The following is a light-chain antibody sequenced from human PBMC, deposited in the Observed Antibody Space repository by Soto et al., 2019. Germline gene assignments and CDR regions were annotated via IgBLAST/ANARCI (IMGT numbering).Light chain of an antibody. CDR1: SSDVGSYNL. Sequence: QSALTQPASVSGSPGQSITISCTGTSSDVGSYNLVSWYQKHPGQAPKVMIYGGSKRPSGVTNRFSGSQSGNTASLTISGLHAEDEADYYCCSYAGSSTYVFGTGTKLTVL. V-gene: IGLV2-23*01. CDR3: CSYAGSSTYV. J-gene: IGLJ1*01. CDR2: GGS.